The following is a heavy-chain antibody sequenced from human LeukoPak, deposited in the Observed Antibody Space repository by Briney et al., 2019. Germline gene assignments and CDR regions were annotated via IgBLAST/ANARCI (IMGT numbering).Heavy chain of an antibody. Sequence: GASVKVSCKASGGTFSSYAISWVRQAPGQGLEWMGGIIPIFGTANYAQKFQGRVTITADKSTSTAYMELSSLRSEDTAVYYCARGIRASGYPPYYYYYGMDVWGKGTTVTVSS. V-gene: IGHV1-69*06. CDR3: ARGIRASGYPPYYYYYGMDV. D-gene: IGHD3-3*01. CDR1: GGTFSSYA. CDR2: IIPIFGTA. J-gene: IGHJ6*04.